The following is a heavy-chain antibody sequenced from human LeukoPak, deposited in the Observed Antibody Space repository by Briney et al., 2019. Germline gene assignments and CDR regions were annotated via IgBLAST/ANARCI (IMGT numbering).Heavy chain of an antibody. CDR2: ISYDGSYK. D-gene: IGHD1-7*01. J-gene: IGHJ4*02. V-gene: IGHV3-30*18. CDR3: AKSPGVYGTTDLPY. Sequence: GGSLRLSCVASGFTFSSYGIHWVRQAPGEGVEWVAVISYDGSYKYYADSVKGRFTISRDNSKNTLYLQMDSLRVEDTAAYYCAKSPGVYGTTDLPYWGQGTLVTVSS. CDR1: GFTFSSYG.